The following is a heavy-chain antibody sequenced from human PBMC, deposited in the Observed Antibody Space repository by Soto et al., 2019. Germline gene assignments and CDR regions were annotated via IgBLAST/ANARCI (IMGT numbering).Heavy chain of an antibody. CDR2: IKTSGGGT. CDR3: ARSEGGVASTLNY. D-gene: IGHD6-19*01. Sequence: QVQLVQSGAEVKKPGASVKVSCKASGYIFTKYYIDWVRQAPGQGLEWMGVIKTSGGGTGYAEQFQGRVTMTRDTSTSTVYMELNSLTSEDTAVYYCARSEGGVASTLNYWGQGTPVTVSS. CDR1: GYIFTKYY. V-gene: IGHV1-46*01. J-gene: IGHJ4*02.